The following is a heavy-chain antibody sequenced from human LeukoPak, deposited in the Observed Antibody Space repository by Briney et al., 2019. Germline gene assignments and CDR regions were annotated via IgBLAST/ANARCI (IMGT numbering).Heavy chain of an antibody. CDR3: ARGFWSGYYTRGYYFDY. Sequence: SQTLSLTCTVSGGSISSGGYYWSWIRQHPGKGPEWIGYIYYSGSTYYNPSLKSRVTISVDTSKNQFSLKLSSVTAAGTAVYYCARGFWSGYYTRGYYFDYWGQGTLVTVSS. CDR2: IYYSGST. V-gene: IGHV4-31*03. CDR1: GGSISSGGYY. J-gene: IGHJ4*02. D-gene: IGHD3-3*01.